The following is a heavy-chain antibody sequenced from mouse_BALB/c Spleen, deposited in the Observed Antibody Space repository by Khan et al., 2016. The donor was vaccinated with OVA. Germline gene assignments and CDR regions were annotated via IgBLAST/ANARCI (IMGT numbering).Heavy chain of an antibody. CDR3: AKGLWSYYFALDY. CDR1: GFSLSDYG. CDR2: IWGGGST. V-gene: IGHV2-6-5*01. D-gene: IGHD1-1*02. J-gene: IGHJ4*01. Sequence: VQLQESGPGLVAPSQSLSITCTVSGFSLSDYGVSWIRRPPGKGLEWLGVIWGGGSTYYNSALKSRLSISKDNSKSQVFLKMNSLQTDDTAIYYCAKGLWSYYFALDYWGQGTSVTVSS.